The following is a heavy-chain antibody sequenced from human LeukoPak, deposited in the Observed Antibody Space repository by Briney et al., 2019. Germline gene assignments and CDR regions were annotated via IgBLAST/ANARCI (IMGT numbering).Heavy chain of an antibody. V-gene: IGHV3-23*01. CDR3: AKDGGYSGYDFFDY. D-gene: IGHD5-12*01. Sequence: GGSLRLSCAASGLTFSSYAMNWVRQAPGKGLEWVSAITNSGGSTYYVDSVKGRFTISRDNSKNTLYLQMNSLRAEDTAVYYCAKDGGYSGYDFFDYWGQGTLVTASS. J-gene: IGHJ4*02. CDR2: ITNSGGST. CDR1: GLTFSSYA.